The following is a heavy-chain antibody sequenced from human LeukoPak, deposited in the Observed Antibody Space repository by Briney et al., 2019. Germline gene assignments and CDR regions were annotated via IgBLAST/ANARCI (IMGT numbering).Heavy chain of an antibody. J-gene: IGHJ5*02. Sequence: SETLSLTCTVSGGSISSYYWSWLRQPPGKGLEWIGYIYYSGSTNYNPSLKSRVTISVDTSKNQFSLKLSSVTAADTAVYYCAKTTVITNWFDPWGQGTLVTVSS. CDR1: GGSISSYY. D-gene: IGHD4-17*01. CDR2: IYYSGST. V-gene: IGHV4-59*01. CDR3: AKTTVITNWFDP.